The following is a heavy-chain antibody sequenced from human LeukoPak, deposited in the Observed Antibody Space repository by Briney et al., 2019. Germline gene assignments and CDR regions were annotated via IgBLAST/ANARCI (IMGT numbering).Heavy chain of an antibody. J-gene: IGHJ4*02. V-gene: IGHV3-48*01. CDR2: ISSSSSNI. CDR3: ARGGWELHLDY. D-gene: IGHD1-26*01. Sequence: GGSLRLSCAASGFTFSSYSMNWVRQAPGKGLEWVSYISSSSSNIYNADSVKGRFTISRDNAKNSLYLQMNSLRAEDTAVYYCARGGWELHLDYWGQGTLVTVSS. CDR1: GFTFSSYS.